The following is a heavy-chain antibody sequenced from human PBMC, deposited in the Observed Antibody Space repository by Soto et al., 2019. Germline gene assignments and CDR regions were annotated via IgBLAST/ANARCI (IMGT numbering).Heavy chain of an antibody. Sequence: SETLSLTCTVSGGSISSSSYYWGWNRQPPGKGLEWIGSIYYSGSTYYNPSLKSRVTISVDTSKNQFSLKLSSVTAADTAVYYCARQRGIDSSGSSGWFDPWGQGTLVTVSS. CDR3: ARQRGIDSSGSSGWFDP. V-gene: IGHV4-39*01. CDR2: IYYSGST. CDR1: GGSISSSSYY. J-gene: IGHJ5*02. D-gene: IGHD6-19*01.